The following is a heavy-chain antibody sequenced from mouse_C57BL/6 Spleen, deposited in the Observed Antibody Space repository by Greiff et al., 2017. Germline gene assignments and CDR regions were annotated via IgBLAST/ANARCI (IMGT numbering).Heavy chain of an antibody. D-gene: IGHD3-2*02. CDR2: INPSSGYT. V-gene: IGHV1-4*01. CDR1: GYTFTSYT. J-gene: IGHJ3*01. CDR3: AYSSGYGFAY. Sequence: VQLQESGAELARPGASVTMSCKASGYTFTSYTMHWVKQRPGQGLEWIGYINPSSGYTKYNQKFKDKATLTADKSSSTAYMQLSSLTSEDSAVYYCAYSSGYGFAYWGQGTLVTVSA.